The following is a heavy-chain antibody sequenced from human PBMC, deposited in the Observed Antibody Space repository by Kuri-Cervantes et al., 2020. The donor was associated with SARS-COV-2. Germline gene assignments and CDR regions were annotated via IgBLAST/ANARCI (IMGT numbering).Heavy chain of an antibody. CDR1: GGSISSHY. V-gene: IGHV4-59*11. D-gene: IGHD6-13*01. CDR3: AREEQQLVLVGAFDI. Sequence: GSLRLSCTVSGGSISSHYWSWIRQPPGKGLEWIGYIYYSGSTNYNPSLKSRVAISVDTSKNQFSLKLSSVTAADTAVYYCAREEQQLVLVGAFDIWGQGTMVTVSS. CDR2: IYYSGST. J-gene: IGHJ3*02.